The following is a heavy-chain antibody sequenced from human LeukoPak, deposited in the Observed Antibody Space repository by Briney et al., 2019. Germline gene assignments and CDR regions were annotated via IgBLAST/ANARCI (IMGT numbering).Heavy chain of an antibody. D-gene: IGHD3-10*01. CDR3: AKEKFGAFDI. V-gene: IGHV3-23*01. Sequence: GGSLRLSCAASGFTFSSYAMSWVRQAPEKGLEWVSALSESTSSTYYADSVKGRSTISRDNSKDTLYLQMNSLRAEDTAIYYCAKEKFGAFDIWGQGTTVTVSS. CDR1: GFTFSSYA. J-gene: IGHJ3*02. CDR2: LSESTSST.